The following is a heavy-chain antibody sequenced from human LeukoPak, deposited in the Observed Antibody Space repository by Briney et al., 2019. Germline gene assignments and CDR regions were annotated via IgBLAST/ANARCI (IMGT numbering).Heavy chain of an antibody. J-gene: IGHJ4*02. Sequence: GGSLRLSCSASGFTFTNYAMSWVRQAPGNGLEWVSVIVGSGGSTYYADSVKGRFTISRDNSKNTLDLQMNSLRAEDTAVYYCAKDTTYLDYWGQGTLVTVSS. D-gene: IGHD1-1*01. CDR3: AKDTTYLDY. CDR2: IVGSGGST. V-gene: IGHV3-23*01. CDR1: GFTFTNYA.